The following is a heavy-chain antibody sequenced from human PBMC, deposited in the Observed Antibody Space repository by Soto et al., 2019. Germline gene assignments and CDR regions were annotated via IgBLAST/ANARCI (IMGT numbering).Heavy chain of an antibody. Sequence: QVQLVQSGAEVKKPGSSVKVACKASGGTFSSYAISWVRQAPGQGLEWMGGISPIFGTANYAQKFQGRVTITADESTSTAYMELSSLRSEDTAVYYCAREGASGSHIGYWGQGTLFTVSS. J-gene: IGHJ4*02. V-gene: IGHV1-69*01. CDR3: AREGASGSHIGY. CDR2: ISPIFGTA. D-gene: IGHD3-22*01. CDR1: GGTFSSYA.